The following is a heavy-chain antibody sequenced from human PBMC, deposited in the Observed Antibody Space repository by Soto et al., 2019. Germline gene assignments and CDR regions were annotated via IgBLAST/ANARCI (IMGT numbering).Heavy chain of an antibody. Sequence: QVQLVQSGAEVKKPGASVKVSCKASGYTFTNYLIHWVRQAPGQSLEWMGWVHPGNGNAKYSQKFLGRVTITRETSASTAYMELSSLRSEDTATYYCAKEWWGLEIWGQGTMVTVSS. V-gene: IGHV1-3*01. D-gene: IGHD2-15*01. CDR1: GYTFTNYL. J-gene: IGHJ3*02. CDR2: VHPGNGNA. CDR3: AKEWWGLEI.